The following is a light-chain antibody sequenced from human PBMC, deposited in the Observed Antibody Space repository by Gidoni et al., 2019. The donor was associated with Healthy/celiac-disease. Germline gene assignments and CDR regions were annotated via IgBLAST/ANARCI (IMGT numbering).Light chain of an antibody. CDR3: QQYGSSPWT. V-gene: IGKV3-20*01. CDR2: GAS. Sequence: IVLTPSPGTLSLSPGERATLSCRASQSVSSSYLAWYQQKPGQAPRLLIYGASSRATGIPDRFSGSGSGTDFTLTISRLEPEDFAVYYCQQYGSSPWTFGQXTKVEIK. CDR1: QSVSSSY. J-gene: IGKJ1*01.